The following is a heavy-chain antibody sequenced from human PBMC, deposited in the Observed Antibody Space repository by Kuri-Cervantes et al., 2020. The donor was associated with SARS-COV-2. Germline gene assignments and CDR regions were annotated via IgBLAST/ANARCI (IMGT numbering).Heavy chain of an antibody. CDR2: ISYDGSNK. CDR1: GFTFSSYG. Sequence: GESLKISCAASGFTFSSYGMHWVRQAPGKGLEWVAVISYDGSNKYYADSVKGRFTISSDNSKNTLYLQMNSLRAEDTAVYYCAKVGGKELVGANVRWFDPWGQGTLVTVSS. D-gene: IGHD1-26*01. V-gene: IGHV3-30*18. J-gene: IGHJ5*02. CDR3: AKVGGKELVGANVRWFDP.